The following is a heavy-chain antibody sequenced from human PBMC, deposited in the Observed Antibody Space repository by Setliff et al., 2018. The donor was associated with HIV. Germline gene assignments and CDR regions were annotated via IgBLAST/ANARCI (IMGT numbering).Heavy chain of an antibody. Sequence: PGGSLRLSCAVSGFTFSSYTMNWVRQAPGKGLEWVSSITSSSSYIYYADSVKGRVTISRDNAKNALYLQMNSLRAEDTAVYYCARGHSAYDPRLFDYWGQGTLVTVSS. CDR3: ARGHSAYDPRLFDY. J-gene: IGHJ4*02. CDR1: GFTFSSYT. D-gene: IGHD5-12*01. CDR2: ITSSSSYI. V-gene: IGHV3-21*01.